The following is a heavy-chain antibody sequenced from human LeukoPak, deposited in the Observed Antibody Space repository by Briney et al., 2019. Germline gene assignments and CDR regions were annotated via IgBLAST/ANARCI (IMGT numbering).Heavy chain of an antibody. D-gene: IGHD6-13*01. CDR2: TNHSGST. J-gene: IGHJ5*02. CDR1: GGSLSGYY. V-gene: IGHV4-34*01. CDR3: ARGRYSSSWYWATWFDP. Sequence: SETLSLTCAVYGGSLSGYYWSWIRQPPGRGLEWVGETNHSGSTNYNPSLKSRVPISVDTPKNQFSLKLSSVTAADTAVYYCARGRYSSSWYWATWFDPWGQGTLVTVSS.